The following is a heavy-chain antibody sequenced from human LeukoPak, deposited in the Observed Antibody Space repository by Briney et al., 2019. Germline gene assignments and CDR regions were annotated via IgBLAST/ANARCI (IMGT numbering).Heavy chain of an antibody. D-gene: IGHD6-19*01. J-gene: IGHJ5*02. CDR1: GFTVSSNY. V-gene: IGHV3-7*03. CDR3: VREGGSGWYSGWFDP. Sequence: GGSLRLSCAASGFTVSSNYMSWVRQAPGKGLVWVANINPDGSEKKYVDSVKGRFIISRDNAENSLDLQMNSLRVEDTAVYYCVREGGSGWYSGWFDPWGQGTRVTVSS. CDR2: INPDGSEK.